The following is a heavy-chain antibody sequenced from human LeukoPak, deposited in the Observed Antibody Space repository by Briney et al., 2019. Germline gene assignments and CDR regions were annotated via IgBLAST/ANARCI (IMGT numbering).Heavy chain of an antibody. CDR3: ARGVGSSSSWYGDWFDP. Sequence: ASVKVSCKASGYTFTSYDINWVRQDTGQGLEWMGWMNPNSGNTGYAQKFQGRVTMTRNTSISTAYMELSSLRSEDTAVYYCARGVGSSSSWYGDWFDPWGQGTLVTVSS. J-gene: IGHJ5*02. V-gene: IGHV1-8*01. CDR1: GYTFTSYD. D-gene: IGHD6-13*01. CDR2: MNPNSGNT.